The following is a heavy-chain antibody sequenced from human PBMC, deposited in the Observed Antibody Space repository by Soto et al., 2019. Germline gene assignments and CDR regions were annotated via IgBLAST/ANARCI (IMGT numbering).Heavy chain of an antibody. CDR1: GFPFNTFA. CDR2: ISSNGGNT. D-gene: IGHD6-19*01. V-gene: IGHV3-64D*06. CDR3: VKEGYMRSDWYGQFDC. Sequence: PGGSLRLSCSASGFPFNTFAVHWVRQTPGKGLEFVSAISSNGGNTYYADSVKGTFAISRDNSKITLYLQMYSLRPEDTALYVCVKEGYMRSDWYGQFDCWGQGTLVTVSS. J-gene: IGHJ4*02.